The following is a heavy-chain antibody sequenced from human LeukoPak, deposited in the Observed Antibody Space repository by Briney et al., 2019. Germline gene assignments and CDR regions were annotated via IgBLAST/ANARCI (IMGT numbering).Heavy chain of an antibody. J-gene: IGHJ4*02. Sequence: SGGSLRLSCAASGFTFSSYAMSWVRQAPGKGLVWVSAISGSGGDTYYADSVKGRFTISRDNSKNTLYLQMNSLRAEDTAVYYCARHREPAALYYFDYWGQGTLVTVSS. CDR2: ISGSGGDT. CDR1: GFTFSSYA. CDR3: ARHREPAALYYFDY. V-gene: IGHV3-23*01. D-gene: IGHD2-2*01.